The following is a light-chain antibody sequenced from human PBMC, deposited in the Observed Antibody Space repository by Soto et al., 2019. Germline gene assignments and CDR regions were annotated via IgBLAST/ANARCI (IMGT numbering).Light chain of an antibody. CDR1: QTVSRSY. V-gene: IGKV3-20*01. J-gene: IGKJ1*01. Sequence: EIVLTQSPGTLSLSPGERATLSCRASQTVSRSYLAWYQQKPGQAPRLLFYGASTRATGIPDRFSGSGSGTDFTLTISRLEPEDFAVYYCQQYGSSPPTFGQGTKVEIK. CDR3: QQYGSSPPT. CDR2: GAS.